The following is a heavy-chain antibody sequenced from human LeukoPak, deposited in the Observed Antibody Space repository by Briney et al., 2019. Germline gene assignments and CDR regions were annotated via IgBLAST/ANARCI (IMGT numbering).Heavy chain of an antibody. D-gene: IGHD6-19*01. CDR3: TRVLTTDRGWYTFEF. CDR2: GPARNKPNSCST. J-gene: IGHJ4*02. V-gene: IGHV3-72*01. Sequence: GGSLRLSCEGSGFTFSDHHMDWVRQAPGMMLEWVGRGPARNKPNSCSTQYAASVRGRFTISRDDSKNSLYLQINSLRTEDTAMYYCTRVLTTDRGWYTFEFWGQGVLVTVSS. CDR1: GFTFSDHH.